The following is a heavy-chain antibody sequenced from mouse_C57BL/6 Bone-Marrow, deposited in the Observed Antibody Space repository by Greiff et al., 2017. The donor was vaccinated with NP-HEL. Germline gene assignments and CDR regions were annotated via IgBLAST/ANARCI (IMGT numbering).Heavy chain of an antibody. CDR1: GYTFTSYW. D-gene: IGHD1-1*01. CDR3: ARRDYYGSRRAMDY. J-gene: IGHJ4*01. CDR2: IYPGSGRT. Sequence: VQLQQPGAELVKPGASVKMSCKASGYTFTSYWITWVKQRPGQGLEWIGDIYPGSGRTNYNEKFKSKATLTVDTSSSTAYMQLSSLTSEDSAVYYCARRDYYGSRRAMDYWGQGTSVTVSS. V-gene: IGHV1-55*01.